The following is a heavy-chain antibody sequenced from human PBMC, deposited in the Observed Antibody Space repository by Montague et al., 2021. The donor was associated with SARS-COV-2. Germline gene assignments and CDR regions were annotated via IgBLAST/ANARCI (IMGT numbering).Heavy chain of an antibody. J-gene: IGHJ6*02. CDR1: GFTFSSYA. V-gene: IGHV3-30*04. Sequence: SLRLSCAASGFTFSSYAMHWVRQAPGKGLEWVAVISYDGSNKYYADSVTGRFTISRDNSKNTLYLQMNSLRAEDTAVYYCARVWAPNFYYYGMDVWGQGTTVTVSS. CDR2: ISYDGSNK. D-gene: IGHD3-10*01. CDR3: ARVWAPNFYYYGMDV.